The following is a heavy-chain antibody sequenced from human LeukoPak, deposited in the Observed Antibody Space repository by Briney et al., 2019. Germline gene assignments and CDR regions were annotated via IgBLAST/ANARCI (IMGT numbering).Heavy chain of an antibody. V-gene: IGHV1-2*02. D-gene: IGHD3-22*01. Sequence: EASVKVSCKASGYTFTSYGISWVRQAPGQGLKWLEGFNPNSGGTNYAQKFQGRVTMTRDTSISTAYMELSRLRSDDTAVYYCARDPGVETWLSNWFDPWGQGTLVTVSS. CDR3: ARDPGVETWLSNWFDP. CDR1: GYTFTSYG. J-gene: IGHJ5*02. CDR2: FNPNSGGT.